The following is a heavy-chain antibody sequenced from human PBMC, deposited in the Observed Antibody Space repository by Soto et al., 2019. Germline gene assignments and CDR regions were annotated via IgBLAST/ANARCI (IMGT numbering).Heavy chain of an antibody. CDR1: GYSFIDYG. CDR2: IGGSNGDT. CDR3: AIDSKCLIMNGDWLDS. V-gene: IGHV1-18*04. D-gene: IGHD1-1*01. J-gene: IGHJ5*01. Sequence: ASVKVSCKFSGYSFIDYGMTWVRQAPGQGLEWMGWIGGSNGDTNFARKFQGRVTLTTDTSTNTAYMELRSLRLDDTAVYYCAIDSKCLIMNGDWLDSWGQGTLVTVST.